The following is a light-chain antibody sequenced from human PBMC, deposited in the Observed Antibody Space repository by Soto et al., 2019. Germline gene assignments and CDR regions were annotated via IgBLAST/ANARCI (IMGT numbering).Light chain of an antibody. Sequence: QSALTQPASASGSPGQSVTISCTGTSSDVGGYNFVSWYQQHPGKAPKLLIYEVTQRPSGVPDRFSGSKSGNTASLAVSGLQGEDEADYYCSSYAGTNIVIFGGGTKLTVL. CDR3: SSYAGTNIVI. V-gene: IGLV2-8*01. CDR1: SSDVGGYNF. J-gene: IGLJ2*01. CDR2: EVT.